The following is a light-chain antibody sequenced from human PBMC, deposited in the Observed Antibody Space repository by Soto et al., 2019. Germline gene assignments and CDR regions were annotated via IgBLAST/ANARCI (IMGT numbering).Light chain of an antibody. CDR2: EVT. V-gene: IGLV2-14*01. CDR1: SSDVGAYNY. CDR3: SSYTGSSTLV. J-gene: IGLJ2*01. Sequence: QSVLTQPASVSGSPGQSITISCTGTSSDVGAYNYVSWYQQLPGNAPKLIIYEVTNRPSGVSNRFSGSKSGNTASLTISGLQAEDEADYYCSSYTGSSTLVFGGGTKLTVL.